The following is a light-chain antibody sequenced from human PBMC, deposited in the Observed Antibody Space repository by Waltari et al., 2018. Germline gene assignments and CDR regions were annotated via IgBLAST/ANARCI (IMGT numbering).Light chain of an antibody. CDR3: QSIDVDALT. J-gene: IGLJ2*01. CDR1: VLPKQY. CDR2: KDT. Sequence: SFELTQPPSVSVSPGQTATITCSGDVLPKQYVYWYQQKPGQAPVLLIYKDTERPSGIPGRFSGSTSGTGKTVTLTIGGVQAEDEADYYCQSIDVDALTFGGGTKLTVL. V-gene: IGLV3-25*03.